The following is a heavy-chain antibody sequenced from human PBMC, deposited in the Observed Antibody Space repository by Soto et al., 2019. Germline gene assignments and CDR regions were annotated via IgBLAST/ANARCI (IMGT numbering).Heavy chain of an antibody. D-gene: IGHD3-10*01. V-gene: IGHV1-3*01. Sequence: QVQLVQSGAEVKKPGASVKVSCKASGYTFTSYAMHWVRQAPGQRLEWMGWITAGNGNTKYSQKFQGRVTITRDTSASTAYMELSSMRSEDTAVYYCARLGGQLLWFGELPPDYWGQGTLVTVSS. CDR2: ITAGNGNT. CDR3: ARLGGQLLWFGELPPDY. J-gene: IGHJ4*02. CDR1: GYTFTSYA.